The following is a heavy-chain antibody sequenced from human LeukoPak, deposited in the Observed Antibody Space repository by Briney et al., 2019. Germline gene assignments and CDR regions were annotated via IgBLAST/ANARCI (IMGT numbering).Heavy chain of an antibody. CDR1: GYSTSSGYY. Sequence: SETLSLTCTVSGYSTSSGYYWGWIRQPPGKGLEWIGSIYHSGSTYYNPSLKSRVTISVDTSKNQFSLKLSSVTAADTAVYYCARVGSDYSFDYYYYYYMDVWGKGTTVTVSS. CDR3: ARVGSDYSFDYYYYYYMDV. V-gene: IGHV4-38-2*02. D-gene: IGHD2-15*01. J-gene: IGHJ6*03. CDR2: IYHSGST.